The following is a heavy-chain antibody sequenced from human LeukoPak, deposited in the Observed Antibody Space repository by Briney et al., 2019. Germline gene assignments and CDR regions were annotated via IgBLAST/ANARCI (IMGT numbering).Heavy chain of an antibody. D-gene: IGHD3-10*01. V-gene: IGHV1-69*04. CDR3: AREKGAKDYYGSGSYSY. J-gene: IGHJ4*02. CDR1: GGTFSSYA. CDR2: IIPILGIA. Sequence: ASVKVSCKASGGTFSSYAISWVRRAPGQGLEWMGRIIPILGIANYAQKFQGRVTITADKSTSTAYMELSSLRSEDTAVYYCAREKGAKDYYGSGSYSYWGQGTLVTVFS.